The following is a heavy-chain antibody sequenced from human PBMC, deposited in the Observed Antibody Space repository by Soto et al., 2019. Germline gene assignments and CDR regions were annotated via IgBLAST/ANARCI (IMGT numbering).Heavy chain of an antibody. CDR3: AAAVQAAYYYDSSGFPGAFDI. D-gene: IGHD3-22*01. Sequence: SVKVSCKASGGTFSSYAISWVRQAPGQGLEWMGGIIPIFGTANYAQKFQGRVTITADESTSTAYMELSSLRSEDTAVYYCAAAVQAAYYYDSSGFPGAFDIWGQGTMVTVS. CDR1: GGTFSSYA. V-gene: IGHV1-69*13. J-gene: IGHJ3*02. CDR2: IIPIFGTA.